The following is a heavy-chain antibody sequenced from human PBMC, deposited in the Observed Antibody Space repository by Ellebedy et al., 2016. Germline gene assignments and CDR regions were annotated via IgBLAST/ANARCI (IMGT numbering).Heavy chain of an antibody. Sequence: SETLSLTCAVYGGSFSGYYWSWIRQPPGKGLEWIGEINHSGSTNYNPSLKSRVTISVGTSKNQFSLKLSSVTAADTAVYYCARPPRAGYYYGMDVWGQGTTVTVSS. CDR1: GGSFSGYY. CDR2: INHSGST. CDR3: ARPPRAGYYYGMDV. J-gene: IGHJ6*02. V-gene: IGHV4-34*01.